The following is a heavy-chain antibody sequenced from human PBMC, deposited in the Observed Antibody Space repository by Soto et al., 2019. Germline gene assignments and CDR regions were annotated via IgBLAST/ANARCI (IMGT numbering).Heavy chain of an antibody. CDR1: GFTFSSYA. Sequence: GGSLRLSCAASGFTFSSYAMSWVRQAPGKGLGWVSAISGSGGSTYYADSVKGRFTISRDNSKNTLYLQMNSLRAEDTAVYYCAKGRKAVAGTGMDVWGQGTTVTVSS. D-gene: IGHD6-19*01. V-gene: IGHV3-23*01. CDR3: AKGRKAVAGTGMDV. CDR2: ISGSGGST. J-gene: IGHJ6*02.